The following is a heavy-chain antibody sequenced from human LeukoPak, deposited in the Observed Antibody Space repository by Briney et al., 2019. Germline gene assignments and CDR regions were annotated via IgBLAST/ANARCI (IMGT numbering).Heavy chain of an antibody. CDR3: ARGFPTTYRPEGPYCSSTSCYPYFDH. J-gene: IGHJ4*02. Sequence: SETLSLTCAVYGGSFSGYYWSWIRQPPGKGLEWFGEINHSGSTNYNPSLKSRVTISVDTSKNQFSLKLSSVTAADTAVYYCARGFPTTYRPEGPYCSSTSCYPYFDHWGQGTLVTVSS. CDR1: GGSFSGYY. V-gene: IGHV4-34*01. D-gene: IGHD2-2*01. CDR2: INHSGST.